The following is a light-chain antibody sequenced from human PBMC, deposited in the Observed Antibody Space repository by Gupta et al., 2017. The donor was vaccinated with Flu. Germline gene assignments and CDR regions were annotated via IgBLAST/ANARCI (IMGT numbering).Light chain of an antibody. Sequence: QSVLTQPPSASGTPGQNVTISCSGDTSNIKVQTVNWYQQVPGTAPKLLIYMNDRRPSGVPDRISASKSGTSASLAISGLQSEDEALYYCASWDVRLAGVFGGGTKLTVL. V-gene: IGLV1-44*01. J-gene: IGLJ3*02. CDR3: ASWDVRLAGV. CDR2: MND. CDR1: TSNIKVQT.